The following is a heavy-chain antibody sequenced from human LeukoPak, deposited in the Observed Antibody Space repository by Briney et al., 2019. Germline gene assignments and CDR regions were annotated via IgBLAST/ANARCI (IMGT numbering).Heavy chain of an antibody. CDR3: ASPTPYYDFWSGQHAFDI. V-gene: IGHV1-2*02. CDR1: GYTFTGYY. Sequence: ASVKVSCKASGYTFTGYYMHWVRQAPGQGLEWMGWINPNSGGTNYAQKFQGRVIMTRDTSISTAYMELSRLRSDDTAVYYCASPTPYYDFWSGQHAFDIWGQGTMVTVSS. D-gene: IGHD3-3*01. CDR2: INPNSGGT. J-gene: IGHJ3*02.